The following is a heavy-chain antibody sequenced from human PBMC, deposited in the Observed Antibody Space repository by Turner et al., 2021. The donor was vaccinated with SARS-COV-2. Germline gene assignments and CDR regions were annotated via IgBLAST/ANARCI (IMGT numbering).Heavy chain of an antibody. Sequence: QLQLQESGPGLVKPSETLSLTCTVSGGSISSSSYYWGWIRQPPGKGLEWIGSIYYSGSTYNNSSLKSRVTMSVDTSKNQFSLKLTSVTAADTAVYYCARQRLVVVPAAIINGMDVWGQGTTVTVSS. J-gene: IGHJ6*02. CDR1: GGSISSSSYY. CDR2: IYYSGST. D-gene: IGHD2-2*01. V-gene: IGHV4-39*01. CDR3: ARQRLVVVPAAIINGMDV.